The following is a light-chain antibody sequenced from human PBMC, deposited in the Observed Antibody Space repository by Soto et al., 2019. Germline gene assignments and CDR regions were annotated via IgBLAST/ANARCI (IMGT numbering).Light chain of an antibody. CDR1: SSDVGGYNY. V-gene: IGLV2-8*01. CDR2: EVS. Sequence: QSALTQPPSASGSPGQSVTISCTGTSSDVGGYNYVSWYQQHPGKAPKLMIYEVSKRPSGVPDRFSGSKSGNTASLTVSGLQAEDDADYYCSSYAGSNNWGVFGGGTKVTAL. CDR3: SSYAGSNNWGV. J-gene: IGLJ2*01.